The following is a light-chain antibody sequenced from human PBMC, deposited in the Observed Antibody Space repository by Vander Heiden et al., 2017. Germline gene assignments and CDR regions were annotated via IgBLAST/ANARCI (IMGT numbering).Light chain of an antibody. CDR1: QGIRND. CDR2: AAS. CDR3: RQEDNSPYT. V-gene: IGKV1-6*01. J-gene: IGKJ2*01. Sequence: AIQMTQSPSSLSASVGDRVTITCRASQGIRNDLGWYQQKPGKAPKLLIYAASSLQSGVPSRFSGSGTGTDFTLTISSLQPEDFATYYCRQEDNSPYTFGQGTKLEIK.